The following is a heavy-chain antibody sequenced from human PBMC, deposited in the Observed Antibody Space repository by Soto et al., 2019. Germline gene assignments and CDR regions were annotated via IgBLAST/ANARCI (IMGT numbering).Heavy chain of an antibody. D-gene: IGHD2-15*01. CDR1: GFTVSTNY. Sequence: EVQLVESGGGLIQPGGSLRLSCAASGFTVSTNYMTWVRQAPGKGLEWVSVLYSGGSTYYADSVKGRFIISRDNSKNTVYLQMNSLRAEDTAVYYCARDVAGPGYYHGMDVWGQGTTVTVSS. CDR2: LYSGGST. V-gene: IGHV3-53*01. CDR3: ARDVAGPGYYHGMDV. J-gene: IGHJ6*02.